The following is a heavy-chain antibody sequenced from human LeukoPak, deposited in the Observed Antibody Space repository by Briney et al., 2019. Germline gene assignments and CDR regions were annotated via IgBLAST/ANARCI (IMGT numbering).Heavy chain of an antibody. CDR1: GFTFSSYW. Sequence: GGSLRLSCAVSGFTFSSYWMSWVRQAPGKGLEWVANIKQDGSEKYYVDSVKGRFTISRDNAKSSLYLQMNSLRAEDTAVYYCARAFHYYDSSGAIDYWGQGTLVTVSS. CDR2: IKQDGSEK. D-gene: IGHD3-22*01. CDR3: ARAFHYYDSSGAIDY. J-gene: IGHJ4*02. V-gene: IGHV3-7*01.